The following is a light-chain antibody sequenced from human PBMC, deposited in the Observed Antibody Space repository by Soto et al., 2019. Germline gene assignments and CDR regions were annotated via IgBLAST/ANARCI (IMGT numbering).Light chain of an antibody. J-gene: IGKJ1*01. Sequence: EIVMTQSPATLSVSPGERATLSCRASQSVSSKVAWYQQKPGQAPRLLIYGASTRATGIPARFSGSGSGTEFTLTISSLQSEDFAVYYCQQYNNWLWTFGQGTKVEI. CDR3: QQYNNWLWT. V-gene: IGKV3-15*01. CDR2: GAS. CDR1: QSVSSK.